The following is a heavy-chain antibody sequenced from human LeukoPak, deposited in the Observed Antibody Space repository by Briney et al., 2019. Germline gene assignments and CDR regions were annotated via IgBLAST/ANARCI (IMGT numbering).Heavy chain of an antibody. CDR2: ISGSGGGT. J-gene: IGHJ4*02. V-gene: IGHV3-23*01. D-gene: IGHD3-3*01. Sequence: GSLRLSCAASGFTFSSYAMSWVRQAPGKGLEWVSAISGSGGGTYYADSVKGRFTISRDNSKNTLYLQMNSLRAEDTAVYYCAKLPAYYDFWSGYPSYYFDYWGQGTLVTVSS. CDR1: GFTFSSYA. CDR3: AKLPAYYDFWSGYPSYYFDY.